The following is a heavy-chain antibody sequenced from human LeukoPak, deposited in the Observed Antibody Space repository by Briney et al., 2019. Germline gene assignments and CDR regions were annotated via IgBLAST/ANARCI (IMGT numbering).Heavy chain of an antibody. D-gene: IGHD1-1*01. CDR1: GGSISTTN. V-gene: IGHV4-4*02. J-gene: IGHJ3*02. CDR2: IYYSCST. CDR3: ARDPKWRATTGTTAAFDI. Sequence: WETLSLTCGVSGGSISTTNWRTWVRQPPGEGLEWNGYIYYSCSTNYNPSLQSRVTISLDTSGNQLSLKLASVTAADTAVYYCARDPKWRATTGTTAAFDIWGQGTMVTVSS.